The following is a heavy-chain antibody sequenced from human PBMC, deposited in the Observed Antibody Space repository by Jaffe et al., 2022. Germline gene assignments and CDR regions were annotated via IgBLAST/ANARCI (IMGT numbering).Heavy chain of an antibody. CDR1: GGSISSGGYS. Sequence: QLQLQESGSGLVKPSQTLSLTCAVSGGSISSGGYSWSWIRQPPGKGLEWIGYIYHSGSTYYNPSLKSRVTISVDRSKNQFSLKLSSVTAADTAVYYCARGVDYGDSRISHFDYWGQGTLVTVSS. CDR2: IYHSGST. CDR3: ARGVDYGDSRISHFDY. D-gene: IGHD4-17*01. J-gene: IGHJ4*02. V-gene: IGHV4-30-2*01.